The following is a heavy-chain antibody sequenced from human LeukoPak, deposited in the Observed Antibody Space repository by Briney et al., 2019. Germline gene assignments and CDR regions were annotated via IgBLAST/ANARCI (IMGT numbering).Heavy chain of an antibody. CDR2: ISYDGSNK. J-gene: IGHJ3*02. CDR1: GFTFSSYA. V-gene: IGHV3-30-3*01. D-gene: IGHD2-15*01. Sequence: PGGSLRLSCAASGFTFSSYAMHWVRQAPGKGLEWVAVISYDGSNKYYADSVKGRFTISRDNSKNTLYLQMNSLRAEDTAVYYCARSGGYCSGGSCYSSKDAFDIWGQGTMVTVSS. CDR3: ARSGGYCSGGSCYSSKDAFDI.